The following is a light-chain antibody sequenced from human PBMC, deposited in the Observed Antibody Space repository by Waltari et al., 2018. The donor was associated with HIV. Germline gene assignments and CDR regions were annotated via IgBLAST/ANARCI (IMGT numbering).Light chain of an antibody. V-gene: IGKV4-1*01. Sequence: EIVMTQSPDSLPVSLGERATIDCLSSQSLLYRSDNKNYLSWFQQKPGQPPKLRIYWASTRGSGVPARFSASGSGTNFTLTISSLQAEDVATYYCQQSYKSPWTFGQGTKV. CDR3: QQSYKSPWT. CDR1: QSLLYRSDNKNY. CDR2: WAS. J-gene: IGKJ1*01.